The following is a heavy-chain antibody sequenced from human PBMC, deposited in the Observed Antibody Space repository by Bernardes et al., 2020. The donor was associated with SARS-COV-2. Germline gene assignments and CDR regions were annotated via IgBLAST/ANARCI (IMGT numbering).Heavy chain of an antibody. CDR1: GFTFSDHY. CDR2: ISSSSSTI. D-gene: IGHD2-2*01. J-gene: IGHJ5*02. Sequence: GGSLRLSCAASGFTFSDHYMDWVRQAPGKGLEWVSYISSSSSTIYYADSVKGRFTISRDNAKNSLYLQMNSLRAEDTAVYYCARDCSSTSCYFLGWFDPWGQGTLVTVSS. V-gene: IGHV3-48*01. CDR3: ARDCSSTSCYFLGWFDP.